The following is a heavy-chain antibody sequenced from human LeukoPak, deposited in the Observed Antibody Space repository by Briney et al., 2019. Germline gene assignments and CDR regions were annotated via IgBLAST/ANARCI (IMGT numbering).Heavy chain of an antibody. CDR1: GFTFSSYW. V-gene: IGHV3-7*01. Sequence: GGSLRPSCAASGFTFSSYWMSWVRQAPGKGLEWVANIKQDGSEKYYVDSVKGRFTISRDNAKNSLYLQMNSLRAEDTAVYYCARGVYDFWSGYYLDYWGQGTLVTVSS. J-gene: IGHJ4*02. D-gene: IGHD3-3*01. CDR2: IKQDGSEK. CDR3: ARGVYDFWSGYYLDY.